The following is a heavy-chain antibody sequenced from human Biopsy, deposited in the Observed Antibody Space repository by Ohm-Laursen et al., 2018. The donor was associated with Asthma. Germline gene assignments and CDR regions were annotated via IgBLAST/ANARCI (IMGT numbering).Heavy chain of an antibody. CDR2: ITGSGGFT. CDR3: ARLAYYDRSGTHYFDH. D-gene: IGHD3-22*01. CDR1: EFPFSSYA. J-gene: IGHJ4*02. Sequence: SLRLSCTASEFPFSSYAMSWVRQAPGKGLEWVSSITGSGGFTYYADSVKGRFTISRDKSENTLYLQMNSLRAEDTAVYFCARLAYYDRSGTHYFDHWGQGNLVTVSS. V-gene: IGHV3-23*01.